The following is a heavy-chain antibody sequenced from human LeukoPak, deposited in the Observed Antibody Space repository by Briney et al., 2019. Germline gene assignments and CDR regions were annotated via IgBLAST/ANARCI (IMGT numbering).Heavy chain of an antibody. V-gene: IGHV4-61*02. CDR2: IYTSGST. CDR3: ARVQGDFWSGYSDV. Sequence: SETLSLTCTVSGGSICSGSYYWSWIRQPAGKGLEWIGRIYTSGSTNYNPSLKSRVTISVDTSKNQFSLKLSSVTAADTAVYYCARVQGDFWSGYSDVWGKGTTVTVSS. J-gene: IGHJ6*04. CDR1: GGSICSGSYY. D-gene: IGHD3-3*01.